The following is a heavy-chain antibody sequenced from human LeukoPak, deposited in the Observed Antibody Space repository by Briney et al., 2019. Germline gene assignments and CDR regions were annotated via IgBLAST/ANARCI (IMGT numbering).Heavy chain of an antibody. Sequence: SVKVSCKASGGTFSSYAISWVRQAPGQGLEWMGRIIPILGIANYAQKFQGRVTITADKSTSTAYIELSSLRSEDTAVYYCARAGITMVRGVTYYYYGMDVWGQGTTVTVSS. D-gene: IGHD3-10*01. CDR2: IIPILGIA. CDR3: ARAGITMVRGVTYYYYGMDV. CDR1: GGTFSSYA. J-gene: IGHJ6*02. V-gene: IGHV1-69*04.